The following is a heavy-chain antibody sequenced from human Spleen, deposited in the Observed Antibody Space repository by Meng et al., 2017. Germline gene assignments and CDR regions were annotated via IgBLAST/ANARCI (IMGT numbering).Heavy chain of an antibody. J-gene: IGHJ5*02. V-gene: IGHV4-30-4*01. Sequence: QVQLQESGPGLVKPSQTLSLTCTVSGGSISSGDSYWSWIRQPPGKGLEWIGCISYSGSTYYDPSLKSRITISVDTSKNQFSLKLSSVTAADTAVYYCARWYQLLNWFDPWGQGTLVTVSS. CDR1: GGSISSGDSY. CDR3: ARWYQLLNWFDP. CDR2: ISYSGST. D-gene: IGHD2-2*01.